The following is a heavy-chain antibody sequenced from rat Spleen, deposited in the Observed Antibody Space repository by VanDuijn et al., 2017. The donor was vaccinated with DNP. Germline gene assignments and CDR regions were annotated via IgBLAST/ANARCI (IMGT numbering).Heavy chain of an antibody. J-gene: IGHJ4*01. V-gene: IGHV5S10*01. CDR1: GFTFSNYG. D-gene: IGHD1-6*01. Sequence: EVQLVESGGGLVQPGRSLKLSCAASGFTFSNYGMAWVRQAPKKGLEWVATIIYDGSSTYYRDSVKGRFTISRDNAKSTLYLQMDRLRSEDTATYYCTSGIYVYYGFEDPYAMDAWGQGTSVTVSS. CDR2: IIYDGSST. CDR3: TSGIYVYYGFEDPYAMDA.